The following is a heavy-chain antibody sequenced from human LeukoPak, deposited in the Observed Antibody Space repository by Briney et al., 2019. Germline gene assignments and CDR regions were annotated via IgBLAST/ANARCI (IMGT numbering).Heavy chain of an antibody. D-gene: IGHD2-2*01. CDR3: ARGYCSSTSCYVRGYWYFGL. CDR1: GGSISSGSYY. CDR2: IYTSGST. V-gene: IGHV4-61*02. Sequence: SQTLSLTCTVSGGSISSGSYYWSWIRQPAGKGLEWIGRIYTSGSTNYNPSLKSRVTISVDTSKNQFSLKLSSVTAADTAVYYCARGYCSSTSCYVRGYWYFGLWGRGTLVTVSS. J-gene: IGHJ2*01.